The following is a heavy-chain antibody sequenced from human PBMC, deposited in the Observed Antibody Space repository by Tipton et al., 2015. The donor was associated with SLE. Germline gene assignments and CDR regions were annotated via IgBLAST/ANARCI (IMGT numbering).Heavy chain of an antibody. J-gene: IGHJ4*02. Sequence: TLSLTCTVSGGSIRSSTSYWGWIRQPPGKGLDWIGSIYYRGSAYYNPSLKSRFTISVDTSKNQFSLKLTSVTAADTAVYYCATVVLSCSGDSCYPRYFDYWGQGTLVTVSS. CDR3: ATVVLSCSGDSCYPRYFDY. D-gene: IGHD2-15*01. V-gene: IGHV4-39*07. CDR2: IYYRGSA. CDR1: GGSIRSSTSY.